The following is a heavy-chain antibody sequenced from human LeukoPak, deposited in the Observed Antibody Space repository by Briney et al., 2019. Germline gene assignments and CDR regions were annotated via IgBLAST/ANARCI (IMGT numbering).Heavy chain of an antibody. Sequence: PGGSLRLSCAASGFTFSNYAMSWARQAPGKGLEWVSSISGSGGSTYYADSVKGRFTISRDNSKNTLYLQMNSLRAEDTAVYYCAKGGFSPFDYWGQGTLVTVSS. CDR1: GFTFSNYA. CDR3: AKGGFSPFDY. CDR2: ISGSGGST. J-gene: IGHJ4*02. V-gene: IGHV3-23*01. D-gene: IGHD3-3*02.